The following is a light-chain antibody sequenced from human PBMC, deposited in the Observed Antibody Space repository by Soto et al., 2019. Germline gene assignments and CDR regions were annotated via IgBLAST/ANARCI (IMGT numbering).Light chain of an antibody. CDR1: PSVSSN. J-gene: IGKJ5*01. Sequence: EIVMTQSPATLSVSPGERDTLSCRASPSVSSNLAWYQQKHGQAPRLLIYGASTRATGIPAGFSGSGSGTEFTLTISSLQSEDFAVYYCQQYNNWPPITFGQGTRLEIK. V-gene: IGKV3-15*01. CDR2: GAS. CDR3: QQYNNWPPIT.